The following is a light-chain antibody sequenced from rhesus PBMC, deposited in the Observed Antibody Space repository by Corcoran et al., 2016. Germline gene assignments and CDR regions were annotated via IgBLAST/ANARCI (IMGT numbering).Light chain of an antibody. CDR1: ENVNNY. Sequence: DIQMTQSPSSLSASVGDRVTITCRASENVNNYLTWYQQKPGKAPKLLIYKASTLQSGVPSRFSGSGSGTDYTFTISSLQPEDVATYYCQHGYGTPLTFGGGTKVELK. CDR2: KAS. CDR3: QHGYGTPLT. V-gene: IGKV1-74*01. J-gene: IGKJ4*01.